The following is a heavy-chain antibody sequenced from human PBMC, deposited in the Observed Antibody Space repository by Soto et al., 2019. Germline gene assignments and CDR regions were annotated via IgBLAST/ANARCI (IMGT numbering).Heavy chain of an antibody. CDR1: GGTFSSYT. Sequence: SVKVSCKASGGTFSSYTISWVRQAPGQGLEWMGRIIPILGIANYAQKFQGRVTITADKSTSTAYMELSSLRSEDTAVYYCARDGDYYDSCCYYRLLWYFDYWGQGTLVTVSS. CDR3: ARDGDYYDSCCYYRLLWYFDY. J-gene: IGHJ4*02. V-gene: IGHV1-69*04. CDR2: IIPILGIA. D-gene: IGHD3-22*01.